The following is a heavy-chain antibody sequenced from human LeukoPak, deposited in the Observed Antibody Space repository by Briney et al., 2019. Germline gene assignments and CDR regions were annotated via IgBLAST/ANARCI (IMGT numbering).Heavy chain of an antibody. Sequence: GGSLRLSCAASGFTFSRHGMHWVRQAPGKGLEWVAVVSYDGSNKFYADSVRGRFTISRDNSKNTLYLQMNSLRAEDTAVYYCARDTDFDHWGQGTLVTVSS. J-gene: IGHJ4*02. CDR1: GFTFSRHG. CDR2: VSYDGSNK. V-gene: IGHV3-30*03. CDR3: ARDTDFDH.